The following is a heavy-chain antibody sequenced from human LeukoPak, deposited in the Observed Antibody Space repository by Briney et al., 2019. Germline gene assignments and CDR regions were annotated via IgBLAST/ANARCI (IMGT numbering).Heavy chain of an antibody. J-gene: IGHJ4*02. CDR1: GYTFTSYG. CDR2: ISAYNGNT. Sequence: ASVKVSCKASGYTFTSYGISWVRQAPGQGLEWMGWISAYNGNTNYAQKLQGRVTMTTDTSTSTAYLQWSSLKASDTAMYYCARGYNWNDPGGGYWGQGTLVTVSS. V-gene: IGHV1-18*01. CDR3: ARGYNWNDPGGGY. D-gene: IGHD1-20*01.